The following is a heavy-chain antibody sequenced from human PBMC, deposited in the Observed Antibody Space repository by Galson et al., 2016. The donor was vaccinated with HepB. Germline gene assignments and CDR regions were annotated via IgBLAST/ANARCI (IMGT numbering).Heavy chain of an antibody. J-gene: IGHJ6*02. V-gene: IGHV6-1*01. D-gene: IGHD2-8*02. CDR3: ARDRRGTCTGGRCYYYGMDV. CDR1: GDSVSNKSAT. Sequence: CAISGDSVSNKSATWNWIRQSPSRGLGWLGRTHYTSKWYNDYAESVKSRIIINPDTPKNQFSLQLNSVTPEDTAVYFCARDRRGTCTGGRCYYYGMDVWGQGTTVTVSS. CDR2: THYTSKWYN.